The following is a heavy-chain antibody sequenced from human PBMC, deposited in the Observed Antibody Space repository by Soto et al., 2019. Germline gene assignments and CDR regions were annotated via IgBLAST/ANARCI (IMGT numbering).Heavy chain of an antibody. V-gene: IGHV3-11*05. CDR2: ISSSSRNT. CDR1: GFTFSDYYY. Sequence: QVQLVESGGGFVKPGGSLRLSCVASGFTFSDYYYMTWIRQAPGKGLEWVSYISSSSRNTRYTDSVKGRFTISRDNAKNSLYLQMNSLRDEDRAVYYCARVLGGSYFNNCCDTWGQGTLVTVSS. CDR3: ARVLGGSYFNNCCDT. D-gene: IGHD1-26*01. J-gene: IGHJ5*02.